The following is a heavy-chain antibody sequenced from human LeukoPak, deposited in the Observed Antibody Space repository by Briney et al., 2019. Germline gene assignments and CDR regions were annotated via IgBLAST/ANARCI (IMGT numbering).Heavy chain of an antibody. D-gene: IGHD5-12*01. Sequence: GGSQSLSCAASRFTLCNYWKHWVRHAPEEARVWVSYTVSNGGAADNGGSVKGRFTMSRDNTKNTLYLQMDSLRADDTAVYCCARDGVATTPYDYWGQGTLVTVSS. V-gene: IGHV3-74*01. J-gene: IGHJ4*02. CDR3: ARDGVATTPYDY. CDR1: RFTLCNYW. CDR2: TVSNGGAA.